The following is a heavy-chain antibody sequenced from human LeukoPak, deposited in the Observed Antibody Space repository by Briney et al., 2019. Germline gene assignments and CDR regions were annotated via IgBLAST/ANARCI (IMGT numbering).Heavy chain of an antibody. Sequence: SETLSLTCTVSGGSVSSGSYYWSWLRQPPGKGLEWIGYIYYSGSTNYNPSLKSRVTISVDTSKNQFSLKLSSVTAADTAAYYCARDKDAFGIWGQGTMVTVSS. CDR3: ARDKDAFGI. V-gene: IGHV4-61*01. CDR2: IYYSGST. CDR1: GGSVSSGSYY. J-gene: IGHJ3*02.